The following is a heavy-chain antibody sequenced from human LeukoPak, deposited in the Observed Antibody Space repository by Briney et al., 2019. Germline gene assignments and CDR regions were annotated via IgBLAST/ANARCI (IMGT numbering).Heavy chain of an antibody. Sequence: SETLSLTCTVSGGSISSYYWSWIRQPPGKGLEWIGYIYYSGSTNYNPSLKSRVTISVDTSKNQFSLKLSSVTAADTAVYYCAGGASITGPYYYYYYMDVWGKGTTVTVSS. D-gene: IGHD1-20*01. CDR3: AGGASITGPYYYYYYMDV. J-gene: IGHJ6*03. CDR2: IYYSGST. CDR1: GGSISSYY. V-gene: IGHV4-59*01.